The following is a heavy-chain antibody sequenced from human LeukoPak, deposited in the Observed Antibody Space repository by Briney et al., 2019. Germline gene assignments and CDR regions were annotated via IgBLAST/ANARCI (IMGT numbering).Heavy chain of an antibody. J-gene: IGHJ4*02. V-gene: IGHV1-8*03. CDR1: GYTFTSYY. D-gene: IGHD3-10*01. CDR2: MSPDSGNT. Sequence: ASVKVSCKASGYTFTSYYMYWVRQAPGQGLEWMGWMSPDSGNTGYAEKFQGRVTITRNTSISTAYMELSSLRSEDTAVYYCARGYFGSDYWGQGTLVTVSS. CDR3: ARGYFGSDY.